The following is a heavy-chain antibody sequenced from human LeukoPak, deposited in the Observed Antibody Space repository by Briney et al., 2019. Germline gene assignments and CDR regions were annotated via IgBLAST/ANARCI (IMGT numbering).Heavy chain of an antibody. J-gene: IGHJ4*02. CDR3: ARCSGGDCYRPLDF. CDR2: ISADNGNT. CDR1: GYTFTSYG. V-gene: IGHV1-18*01. Sequence: ASVKVSCKASGYTFTSYGISWVRQAPGQGLEWMGWISADNGNTNYAQKLQGRVTMTTDTSTSTACMELRSLRSDDTAVYFCARCSGGDCYRPLDFWGQGTLVTVSS. D-gene: IGHD2-21*01.